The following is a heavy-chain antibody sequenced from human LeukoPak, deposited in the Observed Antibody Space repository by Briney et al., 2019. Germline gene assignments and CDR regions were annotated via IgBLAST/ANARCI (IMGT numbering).Heavy chain of an antibody. CDR2: IYYSGSA. J-gene: IGHJ4*02. Sequence: SQTLSLTCTVSGGSISSGGYYWRWIRQHPGKGLEWIGYIYYSGSAYYNPSLKSRVTISVDTSENQFSLKLSSVTAADTAVYYCARVNYGSATKEDYWGQGTLVTVSS. V-gene: IGHV4-31*03. D-gene: IGHD3-10*01. CDR1: GGSISSGGYY. CDR3: ARVNYGSATKEDY.